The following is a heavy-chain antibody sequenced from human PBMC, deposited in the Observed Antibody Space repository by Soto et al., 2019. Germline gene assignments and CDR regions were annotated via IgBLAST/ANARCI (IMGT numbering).Heavy chain of an antibody. CDR3: ARLKDVEQWLVDFDY. D-gene: IGHD6-19*01. V-gene: IGHV1-18*01. CDR1: GYTFTSYG. Sequence: QVQLVQSGAEVKKPGASVKVSCKASGYTFTSYGISWVRQAPRQGLEWMGWISAYNGNRNYAQKLQGRVTMTTDTSTSTAYMELRSLRSDDTAVYYCARLKDVEQWLVDFDYWGQGTLVTVSS. J-gene: IGHJ4*02. CDR2: ISAYNGNR.